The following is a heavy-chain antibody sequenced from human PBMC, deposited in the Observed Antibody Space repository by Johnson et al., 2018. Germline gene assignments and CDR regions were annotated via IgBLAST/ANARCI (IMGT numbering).Heavy chain of an antibody. J-gene: IGHJ6*02. Sequence: VQLVESGGGLVQPGRSLRLSCAASGFSFNDYAMHWVRQAPGKGLEWVAGISWNSGSIDYADSVGGRFTISRDNGKRSLYLQMNSVKTEDTSLYSFVKGVGVATHKYYGMDGLGQGTTVTVSS. V-gene: IGHV3-9*01. CDR3: VKGVGVATHKYYGMDG. D-gene: IGHD5/OR15-5a*01. CDR1: GFSFNDYA. CDR2: ISWNSGSI.